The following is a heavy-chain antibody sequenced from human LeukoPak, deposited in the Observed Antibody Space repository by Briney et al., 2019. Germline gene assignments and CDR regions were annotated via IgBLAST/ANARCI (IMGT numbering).Heavy chain of an antibody. CDR2: MNPNSGNT. V-gene: IGHV1-8*01. J-gene: IGHJ4*02. Sequence: EASVKVSCKASGYTFTSYDINWVRQATGQGLEWMGWMNPNSGNTGYAQKFQGRVTMTRNTSISTAYMELSSLRSEDTAVYYCARGRTVYAHFDYWGQGTLVTVSS. CDR1: GYTFTSYD. CDR3: ARGRTVYAHFDY. D-gene: IGHD2-8*01.